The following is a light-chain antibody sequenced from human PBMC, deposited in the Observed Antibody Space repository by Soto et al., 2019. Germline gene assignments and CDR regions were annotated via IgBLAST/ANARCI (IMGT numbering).Light chain of an antibody. CDR3: QYYGSPVT. CDR1: QSISNDH. Sequence: EIVVTQSPGTLSLSPGERATLSCRASQSISNDHLAWYQQKPGQAPRLLIYGTSNRATGGIADRFSGSGSGTDFTLTISRLEPEDFAVYYCQYYGSPVTFAGGTKVDIK. J-gene: IGKJ4*01. CDR2: GTS. V-gene: IGKV3-20*01.